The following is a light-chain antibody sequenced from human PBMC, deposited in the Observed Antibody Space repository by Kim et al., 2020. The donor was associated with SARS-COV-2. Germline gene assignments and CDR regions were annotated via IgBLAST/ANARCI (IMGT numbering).Light chain of an antibody. CDR2: EVS. Sequence: VVMTQSPLSLPVTLGQPASISCTSSQSLEYGDGNTYLSWFHQRPGQSPRRLFYEVSHRDSGVPERFSGSVSGSDFTLKIKRVEAEDVGVYYCMKGKHWTFTFGPGTKVDI. CDR1: QSLEYGDGNTY. V-gene: IGKV2-30*01. J-gene: IGKJ3*01. CDR3: MKGKHWTFT.